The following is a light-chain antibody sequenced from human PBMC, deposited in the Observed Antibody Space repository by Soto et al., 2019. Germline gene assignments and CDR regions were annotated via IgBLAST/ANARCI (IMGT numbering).Light chain of an antibody. J-gene: IGKJ5*01. CDR2: GAS. V-gene: IGKV3D-20*02. Sequence: EIVLTQSPGTLSLSPGERATLSCLASQSVSSSYLAWYQQKPGQAPRLLIYGASSRATGIPDRFSGSGSGTDFTLTISRLEPEDFAVYYCQQRGNWPPVTFGQGTRLEIK. CDR1: QSVSSSY. CDR3: QQRGNWPPVT.